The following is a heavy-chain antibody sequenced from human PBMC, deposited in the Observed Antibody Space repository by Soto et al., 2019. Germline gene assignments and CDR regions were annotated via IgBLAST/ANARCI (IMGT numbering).Heavy chain of an antibody. CDR2: IYYSGST. J-gene: IGHJ6*03. CDR1: GGSISSSSYY. CDR3: AMGHSIAARLYYYYMDV. Sequence: SETLSLTCTVSGGSISSSSYYWGWIRQPPGKGLEWIGSIYYSGSTYYNPSLKSRVTISVDTSKNQFSLKLSSVTAADTAVYYCAMGHSIAARLYYYYMDVWGKGTTVTVSS. V-gene: IGHV4-39*01. D-gene: IGHD6-6*01.